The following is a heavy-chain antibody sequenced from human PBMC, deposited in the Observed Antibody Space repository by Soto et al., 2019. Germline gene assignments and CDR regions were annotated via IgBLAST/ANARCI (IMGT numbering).Heavy chain of an antibody. Sequence: QVQLVESGGGVVQPGRSLRLSCTASGFTFSTYAMQWFRQAPGKGLEWVAVVSSAGGTQFYPDSGKGRFTISRDNSNNSLALQMSSLTTEDAAIYYCARENYYGGHVIGGFDLWGRGTLVSVSS. CDR1: GFTFSTYA. J-gene: IGHJ2*01. D-gene: IGHD3-22*01. V-gene: IGHV3-30*04. CDR3: ARENYYGGHVIGGFDL. CDR2: VSSAGGTQ.